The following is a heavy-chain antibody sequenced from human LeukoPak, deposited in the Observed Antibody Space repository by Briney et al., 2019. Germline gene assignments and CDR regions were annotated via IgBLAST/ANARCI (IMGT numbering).Heavy chain of an antibody. J-gene: IGHJ4*02. Sequence: PSETLSLTCTVSGGSNSSSSYYWGWIRQPPGKGLEWIGSIYHSGSSYYNPSLKSRVTISVDTSKDQFSLKLSSVTAADTAVYYCARHSSYYGNFDYWGQGTLVTVSS. CDR2: IYHSGSS. V-gene: IGHV4-39*01. CDR3: ARHSSYYGNFDY. CDR1: GGSNSSSSYY. D-gene: IGHD3-10*01.